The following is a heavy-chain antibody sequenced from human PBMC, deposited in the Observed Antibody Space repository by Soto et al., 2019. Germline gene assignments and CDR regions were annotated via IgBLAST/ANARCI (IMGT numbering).Heavy chain of an antibody. CDR3: ARDKEWLSFCDY. CDR1: GYTFISYA. CDR2: INAGNGNT. D-gene: IGHD6-19*01. Sequence: ASVKVSCKSSGYTFISYAMHWVRQAPGQRLEWMGWINAGNGNTKYSQKFQGRVTITRDTSASTAYMELSSLRSEDTAVYYCARDKEWLSFCDYWGQGTLVTVSS. J-gene: IGHJ4*02. V-gene: IGHV1-3*01.